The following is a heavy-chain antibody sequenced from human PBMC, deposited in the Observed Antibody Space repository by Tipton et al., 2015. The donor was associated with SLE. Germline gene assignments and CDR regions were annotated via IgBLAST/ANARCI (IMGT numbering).Heavy chain of an antibody. V-gene: IGHV3-20*04. Sequence: SLRLSCAASGFTFDDYGMSWVRQAPGKGLEWVSGINWNGGSTGYADSVKGRFTIFRDNAKNSLYLQMNSLRAEDTALYYCARDHMVGYGSGYDYWGQGTLVTVSS. CDR2: INWNGGST. D-gene: IGHD3-10*01. CDR3: ARDHMVGYGSGYDY. J-gene: IGHJ4*02. CDR1: GFTFDDYG.